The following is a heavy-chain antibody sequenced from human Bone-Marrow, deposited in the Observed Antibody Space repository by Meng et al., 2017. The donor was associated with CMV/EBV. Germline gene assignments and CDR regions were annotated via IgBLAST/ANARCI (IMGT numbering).Heavy chain of an antibody. Sequence: LRLSCAISGDSVSSNSAAWNWIRQSPSRGLEWLGRTYYRSKWYNDYAVSVKSRITINPDTSKNQFSLQLNSVTPEDTAVYYCARDLGIAWGNWFDPWGQGTRVTGSS. J-gene: IGHJ5*02. V-gene: IGHV6-1*01. CDR2: TYYRSKWYN. D-gene: IGHD6-13*01. CDR3: ARDLGIAWGNWFDP. CDR1: GDSVSSNSAA.